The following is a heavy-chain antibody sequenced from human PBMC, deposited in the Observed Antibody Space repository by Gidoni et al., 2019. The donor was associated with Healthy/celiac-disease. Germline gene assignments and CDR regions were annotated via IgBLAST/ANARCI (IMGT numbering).Heavy chain of an antibody. CDR1: GGSISSSNC. D-gene: IGHD2-2*02. Sequence: QVQLQESGPGLEMPSGPLSLTCAVSGGSISSSNCWSWVRQPPGKGLEWIGEIYHSGSTNYNPSLKSRVTISVDKSKNQFSLKLSSVTAADTAVYYCARGPGIYCSSTSCYTLCDFDYWGQGTLVTVSS. CDR2: IYHSGST. V-gene: IGHV4-4*02. CDR3: ARGPGIYCSSTSCYTLCDFDY. J-gene: IGHJ4*02.